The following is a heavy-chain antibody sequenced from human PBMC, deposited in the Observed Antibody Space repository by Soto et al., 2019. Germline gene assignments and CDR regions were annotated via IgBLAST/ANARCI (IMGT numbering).Heavy chain of an antibody. V-gene: IGHV3-30*18. D-gene: IGHD6-13*01. CDR1: GFTFSSYG. CDR3: ANHRGRAAADY. J-gene: IGHJ4*02. CDR2: ISYDGSNK. Sequence: QVQLVESGGGVVQPGRSLRLSCAASGFTFSSYGMHWVRQAPGKGLEWVAVISYDGSNKYYADSVKGRFTISRDNSKNTLYLQMNSLRAEDTGVYYCANHRGRAAADYWGQGTLVTVSS.